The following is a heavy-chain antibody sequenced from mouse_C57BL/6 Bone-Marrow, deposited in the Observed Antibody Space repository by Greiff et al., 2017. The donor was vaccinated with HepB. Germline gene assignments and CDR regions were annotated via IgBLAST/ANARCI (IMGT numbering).Heavy chain of an antibody. Sequence: EVKLEESGPGLVKPSQSLSLTCSVTGYSITSGYYWNWIRQFPGNKLEWMGYISYDGSNNYNPSLKNRISITRDTSKNQFILKLNSVTTEDTATYYCARYYYGSSYEDAMDYWGQGTSVTVSS. V-gene: IGHV3-6*01. D-gene: IGHD1-1*01. CDR1: GYSITSGYY. CDR3: ARYYYGSSYEDAMDY. CDR2: ISYDGSN. J-gene: IGHJ4*01.